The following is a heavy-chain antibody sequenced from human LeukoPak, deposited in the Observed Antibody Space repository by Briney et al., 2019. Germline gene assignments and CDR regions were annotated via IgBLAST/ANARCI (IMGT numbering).Heavy chain of an antibody. CDR1: GGSISSSSYY. D-gene: IGHD2-2*01. CDR3: ASPSAYASFDY. V-gene: IGHV4-39*01. Sequence: SETLSLTCTASGGSISSSSYYWGWIRQPPGKGLEWTGSIYYSGSTYYNPSLKSRVTISVDTSKNQFSLKLSSVTAADTAVYYCASPSAYASFDYWGQGTLVTVSS. CDR2: IYYSGST. J-gene: IGHJ4*02.